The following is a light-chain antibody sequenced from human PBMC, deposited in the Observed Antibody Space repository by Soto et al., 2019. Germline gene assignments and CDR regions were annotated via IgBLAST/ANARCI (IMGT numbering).Light chain of an antibody. CDR2: DVS. CDR1: SSDVGGYNY. J-gene: IGLJ1*01. V-gene: IGLV2-14*03. Sequence: QPALTQPASVSGSHGHSTSISCTGTSSDVGGYNYVSWYQHHPGKAPNLMIFDVSNRPSGVSNRFSGSKSGNTASLTISGLQPEDEADYYCSSYTTSNTRQIVFGTGTKVTVL. CDR3: SSYTTSNTRQIV.